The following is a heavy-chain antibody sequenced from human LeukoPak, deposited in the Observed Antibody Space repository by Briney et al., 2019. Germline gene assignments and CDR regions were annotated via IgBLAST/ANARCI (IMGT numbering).Heavy chain of an antibody. D-gene: IGHD6-13*01. Sequence: EASVKVSCKASGYTFTSYGISWVRQAPGQGLEWMGWISAYNGNTNYAQKLQGRVTMTTDTSTSTAYMELRSLRSDDTAVYYCARGSYWAAGIDTPRYYYYMDVWGKGTTVTVSS. CDR2: ISAYNGNT. J-gene: IGHJ6*03. CDR1: GYTFTSYG. V-gene: IGHV1-18*01. CDR3: ARGSYWAAGIDTPRYYYYMDV.